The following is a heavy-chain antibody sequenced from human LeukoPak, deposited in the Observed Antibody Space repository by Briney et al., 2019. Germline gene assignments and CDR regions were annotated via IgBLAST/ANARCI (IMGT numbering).Heavy chain of an antibody. Sequence: PSETLSLTCTVSGGSISSSSYYWGWIRQPPGKGLEWIGSIYYSGSTYYNPSLKSRVTISVDTSKNQFSLKLSSVTAADTAVYYCARGFNDSSGYYYDPFDYWGQGTLVTVSS. J-gene: IGHJ4*02. CDR2: IYYSGST. CDR1: GGSISSSSYY. D-gene: IGHD3-22*01. CDR3: ARGFNDSSGYYYDPFDY. V-gene: IGHV4-39*01.